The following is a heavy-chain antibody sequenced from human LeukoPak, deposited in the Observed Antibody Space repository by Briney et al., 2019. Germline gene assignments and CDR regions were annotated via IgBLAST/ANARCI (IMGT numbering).Heavy chain of an antibody. CDR3: ARTIAQYSNSWLYFYYGLDV. V-gene: IGHV3-9*01. CDR2: ISWNSGSI. D-gene: IGHD6-13*01. CDR1: GFTFDDYA. J-gene: IGHJ6*02. Sequence: GGSLRLSCAASGFTFDDYAMHWVRQAPGKGLEWVSGISWNSGSIGYADSVKGRFTISRDNSKSTLYLQMNSLRAEDTAVYYCARTIAQYSNSWLYFYYGLDVWGQGTTVTVS.